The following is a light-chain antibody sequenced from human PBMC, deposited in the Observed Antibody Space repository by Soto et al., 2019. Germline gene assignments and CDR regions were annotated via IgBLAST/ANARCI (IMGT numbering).Light chain of an antibody. J-gene: IGLJ3*02. CDR2: STN. Sequence: QAVVTQEPSFSVSPGRTVTLTCGLSSGSVSTSYYPSWYQQTPGQAPRTLIYSTNTRSSGVPDRFSGSILGNKAALTITGAQPDDESDYYCVLYMGSGISVFGGGTQLTVL. CDR3: VLYMGSGISV. V-gene: IGLV8-61*01. CDR1: SGSVSTSYY.